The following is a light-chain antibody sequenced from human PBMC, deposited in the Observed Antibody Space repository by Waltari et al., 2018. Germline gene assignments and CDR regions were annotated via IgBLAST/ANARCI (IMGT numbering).Light chain of an antibody. CDR2: GAS. J-gene: IGKJ4*01. CDR1: QTITSSS. Sequence: EIVLTQSPGTLSLSPGERATLSCRASQTITSSSLAWYQQKPGQAPRLLIYGASSRAPGIPDRFSGSGSGTDFTLTISRLQPEDFAVYSCQQYGGSPLTFGGGTKVDIK. V-gene: IGKV3-20*01. CDR3: QQYGGSPLT.